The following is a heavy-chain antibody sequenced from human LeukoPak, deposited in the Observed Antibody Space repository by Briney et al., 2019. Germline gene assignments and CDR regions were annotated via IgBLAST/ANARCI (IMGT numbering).Heavy chain of an antibody. J-gene: IGHJ3*01. CDR3: ASPASSEGIVGAAAGF. CDR2: IYPGDSDT. Sequence: GESLKISCKGSGYSFTSYWIGWVRQMPGKGLEWMGIIYPGDSDTRYSPSFQGQVTISADKSISTAYLQWSSLKASDTAMYYCASPASSEGIVGAAAGFWGQGTMVTVSS. D-gene: IGHD1-26*01. V-gene: IGHV5-51*01. CDR1: GYSFTSYW.